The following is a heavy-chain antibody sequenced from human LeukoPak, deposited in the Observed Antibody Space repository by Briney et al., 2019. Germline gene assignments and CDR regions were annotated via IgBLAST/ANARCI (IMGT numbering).Heavy chain of an antibody. CDR3: AKRHCSSTHCYAFDY. D-gene: IGHD2-2*01. Sequence: GGSLKLSCATSGFTYSSCVMAWVRQAPGKGLEWVSSISGSGGSTYYADSVKGRVTISRDNSMNTPYLQMNSLTAEDTAVYYCAKRHCSSTHCYAFDYWGQRAMAAVSS. V-gene: IGHV3-23*01. CDR1: GFTYSSCV. CDR2: ISGSGGST. J-gene: IGHJ4*02.